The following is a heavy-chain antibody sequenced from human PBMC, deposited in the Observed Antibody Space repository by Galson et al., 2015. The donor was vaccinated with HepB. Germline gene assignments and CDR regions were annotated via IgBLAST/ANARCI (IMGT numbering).Heavy chain of an antibody. CDR1: GYTFTSYA. D-gene: IGHD3-10*01. J-gene: IGHJ6*03. CDR3: ARAFVVQGVIGYYYYYMDV. Sequence: SVKVSCKASGYTFTSYAMHWVRQAPGQRLEWMGWINAGNGNTKYSQKFQGRVTITRDTSASTAYMELSSLRSEDTAVYYCARAFVVQGVIGYYYYYMDVWGKGTTVTVSS. V-gene: IGHV1-3*01. CDR2: INAGNGNT.